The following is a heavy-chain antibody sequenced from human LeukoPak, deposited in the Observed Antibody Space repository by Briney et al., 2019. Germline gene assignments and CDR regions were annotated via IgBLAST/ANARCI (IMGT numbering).Heavy chain of an antibody. J-gene: IGHJ4*02. CDR2: ISSSSSYI. Sequence: GGSLRLSCAASGFTFSSYSMNWVRQAPGKGLEWVSSISSSSSYIYYADSVKGRFTISRDNAKNPLYLQMNSLRAEDTAVYYCARDFGRYYFDYWGQGTLVTVSS. V-gene: IGHV3-21*01. CDR1: GFTFSSYS. CDR3: ARDFGRYYFDY. D-gene: IGHD3-10*01.